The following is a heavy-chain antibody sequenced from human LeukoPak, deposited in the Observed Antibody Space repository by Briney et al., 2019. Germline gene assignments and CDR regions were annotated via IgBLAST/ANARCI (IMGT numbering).Heavy chain of an antibody. CDR3: ARDGVESVDY. Sequence: SETLSLTCAVSGDSISSSNWWNWVRQPPGKGLEWIGEIYHSGSTHYNPSLKSRITISVDKSKNQFSLKLSSVTAADTAVYYCARDGVESVDYWGQGTLVTVSS. V-gene: IGHV4-4*02. J-gene: IGHJ4*02. D-gene: IGHD3-3*01. CDR1: GDSISSSNW. CDR2: IYHSGST.